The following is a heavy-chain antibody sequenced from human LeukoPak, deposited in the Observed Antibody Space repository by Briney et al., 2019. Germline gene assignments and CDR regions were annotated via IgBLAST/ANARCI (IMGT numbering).Heavy chain of an antibody. D-gene: IGHD6-25*01. CDR3: ASSAAPPYNWFDP. Sequence: PGESLKISCKGSGYSFTSYWIGWVRQMPGKGLEWMGIIYPGDSDTRYSPSFQGQVTISADKSISTAYLQWSSLKASDTAMYYCASSAAPPYNWFDPWGQGTLVTVSS. J-gene: IGHJ5*02. CDR1: GYSFTSYW. V-gene: IGHV5-51*03. CDR2: IYPGDSDT.